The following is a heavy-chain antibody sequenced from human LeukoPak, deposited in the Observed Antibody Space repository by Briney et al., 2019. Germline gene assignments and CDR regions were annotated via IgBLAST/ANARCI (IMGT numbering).Heavy chain of an antibody. D-gene: IGHD6-13*01. CDR3: AKDYASGQYVDY. CDR2: ISGSGGST. V-gene: IGHV3-23*01. CDR1: GFTFDDYG. J-gene: IGHJ4*02. Sequence: GGSLRLSCAASGFTFDDYGMSWVRQAPGKGLEWVSGISGSGGSTYYADSVKGRFSISRDNSRNIFYLQMHSLRAEDTAVYYCAKDYASGQYVDYWGQGTLVTVSS.